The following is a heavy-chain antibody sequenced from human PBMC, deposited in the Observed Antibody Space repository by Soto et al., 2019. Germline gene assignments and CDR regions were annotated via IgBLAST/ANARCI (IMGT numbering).Heavy chain of an antibody. J-gene: IGHJ4*02. CDR3: ARDLTPGVVDH. CDR1: GYTFTSYG. CDR2: ISAYNGNT. D-gene: IGHD3-22*01. Sequence: QVQVVQSGAEVKKPGASVKVSCKASGYTFTSYGISWVRQAPRQGLEGMGWISAYNGNTKYAQKLKGRVTMPTDTPTSTAYMELRSLRSDDTAVYYCARDLTPGVVDHWGQGTLVTVSS. V-gene: IGHV1-18*01.